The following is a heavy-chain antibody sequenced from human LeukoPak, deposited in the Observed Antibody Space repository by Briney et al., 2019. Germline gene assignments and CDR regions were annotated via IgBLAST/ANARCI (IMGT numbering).Heavy chain of an antibody. CDR1: GGSISSGSYY. D-gene: IGHD3-10*01. J-gene: IGHJ4*02. CDR3: ARVGYYGSGSYYYFDY. CDR2: IYYSGST. V-gene: IGHV4-39*07. Sequence: SETLSLTCTVSGGSISSGSYYWGWIRQPPGKGLEWIGSIYYSGSTYYNPSLKSRVTISVDTSKNQFSLKLSSVTAADTAVYYCARVGYYGSGSYYYFDYWGQGTLVTVSS.